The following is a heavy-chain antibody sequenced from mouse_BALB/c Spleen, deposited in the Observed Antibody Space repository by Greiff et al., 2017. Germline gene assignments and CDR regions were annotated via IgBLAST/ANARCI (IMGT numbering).Heavy chain of an antibody. Sequence: EVKLMESGGDLVKPGGSLKLSCAASGFTFSSYGMSWVRQTPDKRLEWVATISSGGSYTYYQDSVKGRFTISRDNAKNTLYLQMSSLKSEDTAMYYCARRGSTIYAMDYWGQGTSVTVSS. V-gene: IGHV5-6*01. CDR3: ARRGSTIYAMDY. J-gene: IGHJ4*01. D-gene: IGHD2-1*01. CDR2: ISSGGSYT. CDR1: GFTFSSYG.